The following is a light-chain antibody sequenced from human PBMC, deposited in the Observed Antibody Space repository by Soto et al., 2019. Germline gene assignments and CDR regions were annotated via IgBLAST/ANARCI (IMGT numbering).Light chain of an antibody. V-gene: IGKV3-20*01. CDR1: QSVSSSY. Sequence: EIVLTQSPGTLSLSPGESATLSCRASQSVSSSYLAWYQQKPGQAPRRLIYGASSRTTGIPDRFGGGESGSDLTLTISRLEPEDFAVYYCQQYGSSPYTFGPGTKVDIK. J-gene: IGKJ3*01. CDR3: QQYGSSPYT. CDR2: GAS.